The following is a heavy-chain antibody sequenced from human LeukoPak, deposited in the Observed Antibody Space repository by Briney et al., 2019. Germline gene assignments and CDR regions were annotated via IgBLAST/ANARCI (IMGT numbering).Heavy chain of an antibody. V-gene: IGHV4-59*01. D-gene: IGHD3-10*01. CDR2: IYYSGST. Sequence: SETLSLTCTVSGGSISSYYWSWIRQPPGKGLEWIGYIYYSGSTNYNPSLKSRVTISVDTSKNQFSLKLSSVTAADTAVYYCASAGVYYGSGSYYLSFDYWGQEPWSPSPQ. CDR3: ASAGVYYGSGSYYLSFDY. J-gene: IGHJ4*01. CDR1: GGSISSYY.